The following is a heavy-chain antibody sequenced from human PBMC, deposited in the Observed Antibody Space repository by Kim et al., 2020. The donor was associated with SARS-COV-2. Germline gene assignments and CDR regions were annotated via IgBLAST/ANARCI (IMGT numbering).Heavy chain of an antibody. J-gene: IGHJ3*02. D-gene: IGHD6-13*01. CDR3: ARDYSSSSRQDAFDI. V-gene: IGHV4-4*02. CDR1: GGSISSSNW. Sequence: SETLSLTCAVSGGSISSSNWWSWVRQPPGKGLEWIGEIYHSGSTNYNPSLKSRVTISVDKSKNQFSLKLSSVTAADTAVYYCARDYSSSSRQDAFDIWGQGTMVTVSS. CDR2: IYHSGST.